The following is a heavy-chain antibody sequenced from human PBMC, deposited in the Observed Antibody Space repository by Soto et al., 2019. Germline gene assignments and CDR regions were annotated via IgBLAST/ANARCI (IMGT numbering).Heavy chain of an antibody. CDR3: ARLHGYSSGWYDY. Sequence: QVQLVQSGAEVKKPGASVKVSCKASGYTFSSNDVSWVRQAPGQGLEWMGWISTFNGNAHYAQKFQGRVTMTTDTCTNTAYMELTSLSSDDTAVYYCARLHGYSSGWYDYWGQGTLVTVSS. D-gene: IGHD6-19*01. CDR2: ISTFNGNA. V-gene: IGHV1-18*04. CDR1: GYTFSSND. J-gene: IGHJ4*02.